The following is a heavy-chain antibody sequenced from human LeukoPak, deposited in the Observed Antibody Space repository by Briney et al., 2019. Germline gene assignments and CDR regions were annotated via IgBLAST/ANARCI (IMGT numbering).Heavy chain of an antibody. J-gene: IGHJ4*02. V-gene: IGHV3-11*04. CDR1: GFTFNDYY. CDR3: ATGRGIAAATFDY. CDR2: ISSSGSTI. Sequence: GGSLRLSCAASGFTFNDYYMSWIRQAPGKGLEWVSYISSSGSTIYYADSVKGRFTVSRDNAKNSLYLQMNSLRAEDTAVYYCATGRGIAAATFDYWGQGTLVTVSS. D-gene: IGHD6-13*01.